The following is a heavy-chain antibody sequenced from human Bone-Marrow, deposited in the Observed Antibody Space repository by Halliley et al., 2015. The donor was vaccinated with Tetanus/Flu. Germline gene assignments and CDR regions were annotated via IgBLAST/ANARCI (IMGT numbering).Heavy chain of an antibody. Sequence: TLSLTCTVSGGSLSGYYLNWIRQPPGKGLEWLGLISYTGSTNYNPSLQSRVIISVDTSKNQFSLRLSSVTAADTALYYCVIGAGWQPDYWDPGTLVTVSS. CDR3: VIGAGWQPDY. CDR1: GGSLSGYY. J-gene: IGHJ4*02. V-gene: IGHV4-59*01. CDR2: ISYTGST.